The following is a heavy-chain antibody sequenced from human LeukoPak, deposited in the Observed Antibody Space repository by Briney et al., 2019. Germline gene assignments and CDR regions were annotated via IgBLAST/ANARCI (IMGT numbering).Heavy chain of an antibody. V-gene: IGHV4-4*02. CDR2: ISLSRRT. Sequence: SGTLSLTCGVSGGSISSTNWWSWVRQPPGQGLDWTVEISLSRRTNYNPSLKGRVTMSLDESTNHLSLNLASVTAADTAVYYCSRESGPFSPFGNWGQGTLVTVTS. J-gene: IGHJ4*02. CDR1: GGSISSTNW. CDR3: SRESGPFSPFGN. D-gene: IGHD1-26*01.